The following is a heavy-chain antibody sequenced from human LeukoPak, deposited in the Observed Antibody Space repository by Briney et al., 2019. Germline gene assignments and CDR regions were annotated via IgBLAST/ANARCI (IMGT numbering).Heavy chain of an antibody. CDR3: ARPTTSGWYPH. CDR1: GFTFSDYD. Sequence: GGSLRLSCAASGFTFSDYDMNWIRQAPGTGLEWVSYITGSSSSKYYVDSVKGRFTISRDNAKNSLYLQMNSLRAEDTAVYYCARPTTSGWYPHWGQGTMVTVSS. V-gene: IGHV3-48*01. J-gene: IGHJ3*01. CDR2: ITGSSSSK. D-gene: IGHD6-19*01.